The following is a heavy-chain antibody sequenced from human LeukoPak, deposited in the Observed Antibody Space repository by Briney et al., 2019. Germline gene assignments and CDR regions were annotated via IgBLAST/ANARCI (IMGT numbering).Heavy chain of an antibody. CDR3: ARDLGQYYDTSDNWFDP. V-gene: IGHV3-74*01. CDR1: GFPFSSYW. CDR2: IYNDGSRT. D-gene: IGHD3-22*01. J-gene: IGHJ5*02. Sequence: GGSLRLSCAASGFPFSSYWMHWVRQAPGKGLLWVSRIYNDGSRTTYADSVKGRFTISGDNAKNTLFLQMNSLTAEDTAVYYCARDLGQYYDTSDNWFDPWGQGTLVTVSS.